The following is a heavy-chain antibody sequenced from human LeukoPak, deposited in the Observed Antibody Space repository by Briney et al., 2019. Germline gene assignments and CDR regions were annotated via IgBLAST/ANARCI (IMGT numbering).Heavy chain of an antibody. CDR3: AIDRNHGDYHY. V-gene: IGHV1-2*02. D-gene: IGHD1-14*01. J-gene: IGHJ4*02. CDR1: GYSFTDYY. Sequence: ASVKLCCKASGYSFTDYYIHLKRQAPGPGLEGMGWINPNSGDTKYAQMFQGRVTMTRDTSISTAYMEMGRLRFDDTTVYYCAIDRNHGDYHYWGQGTLVTVSS. CDR2: INPNSGDT.